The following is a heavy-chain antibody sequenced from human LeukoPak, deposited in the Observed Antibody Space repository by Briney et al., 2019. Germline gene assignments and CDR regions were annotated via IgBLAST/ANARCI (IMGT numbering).Heavy chain of an antibody. Sequence: PGGSLRLSCAVSGFTFSSSWMHWVRQAPGKGLVWVSHIKTDGSTTAYADSVKGRFTISRDNAKNTLYLQMNSLRAEDTGVYFCARGGGLDVWGQGATVTVSS. V-gene: IGHV3-74*01. CDR2: IKTDGSTT. CDR3: ARGGGLDV. J-gene: IGHJ6*02. D-gene: IGHD3-16*01. CDR1: GFTFSSSW.